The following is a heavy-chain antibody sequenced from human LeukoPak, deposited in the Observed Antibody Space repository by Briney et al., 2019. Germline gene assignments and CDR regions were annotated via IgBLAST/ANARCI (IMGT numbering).Heavy chain of an antibody. CDR1: GYTFTSYG. J-gene: IGHJ4*02. D-gene: IGHD6-19*01. CDR2: ISAYNGNT. V-gene: IGHV1-18*01. Sequence: ASVTVSCKASGYTFTSYGISWVRQAPGQGLEWMGWISAYNGNTNYAQKLQGRVTMTTDTSTSTAYMELRSLRSDDTAVYYCARDLKGAWYSSGWYPYFDYWGQGTLVTVSS. CDR3: ARDLKGAWYSSGWYPYFDY.